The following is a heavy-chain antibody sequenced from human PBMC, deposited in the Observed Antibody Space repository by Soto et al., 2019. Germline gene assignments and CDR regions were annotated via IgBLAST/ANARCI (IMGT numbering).Heavy chain of an antibody. CDR3: ASHSGGSPEGRYHYGMDV. Sequence: QVQLVQSGAEVKKPGSSVKVSCKASGGTFSSYAISWVRQAPGQGLEWMGGIIPLFGTADYAQKFQGRVAIIADESTSTAYRELSSLRSEDTAVYCCASHSGGSPEGRYHYGMDVWGQGTTVTVSS. CDR1: GGTFSSYA. CDR2: IIPLFGTA. V-gene: IGHV1-69*12. J-gene: IGHJ6*02. D-gene: IGHD1-26*01.